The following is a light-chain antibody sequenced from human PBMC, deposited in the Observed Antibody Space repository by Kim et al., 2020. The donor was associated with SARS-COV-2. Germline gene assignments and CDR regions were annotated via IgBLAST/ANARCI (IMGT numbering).Light chain of an antibody. V-gene: IGKV3-11*01. CDR3: QQRNNWPPAVT. CDR1: QSIGTA. Sequence: PGERATISCRAGQSIGTALAWYQRRPGQAPRILVYEASNRATGIPDRFSGSGSGTDFTLTISSLEPEDLAIYYCQQRNNWPPAVTFGGGTKVDIK. J-gene: IGKJ4*02. CDR2: EAS.